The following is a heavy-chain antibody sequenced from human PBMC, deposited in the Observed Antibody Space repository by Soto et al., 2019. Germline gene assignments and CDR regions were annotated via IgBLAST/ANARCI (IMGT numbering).Heavy chain of an antibody. CDR1: GFTFGNYA. Sequence: GGSLRLSCAASGFTFGNYAMSWVRQAPGKGLDWVSAISGSGGYTHYADSVKGRFTISRDNSKNTLYLQMNSLRAEDTAVYYCAKDTTPRHRWELQRWGQGTLVTVSS. CDR3: AKDTTPRHRWELQR. J-gene: IGHJ4*02. V-gene: IGHV3-23*01. CDR2: ISGSGGYT. D-gene: IGHD1-26*01.